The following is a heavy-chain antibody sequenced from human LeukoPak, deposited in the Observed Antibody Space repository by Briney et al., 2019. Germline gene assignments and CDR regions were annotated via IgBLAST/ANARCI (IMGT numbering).Heavy chain of an antibody. CDR1: GGSISSSNW. Sequence: SGTLSLTCAVSGGSISSSNWWSWVRQPPGKGLKWIGEIYHSGSTNYNPSLKSRATISVDKSKNQFSLKLSSVTAADTAVYYCARDRKYLNWFDPWGQGTLVTVSS. V-gene: IGHV4-4*02. CDR3: ARDRKYLNWFDP. D-gene: IGHD2-2*01. CDR2: IYHSGST. J-gene: IGHJ5*02.